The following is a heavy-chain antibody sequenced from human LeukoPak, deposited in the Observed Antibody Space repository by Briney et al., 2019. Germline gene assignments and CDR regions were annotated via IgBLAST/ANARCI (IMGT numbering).Heavy chain of an antibody. CDR1: GFKFEDYG. V-gene: IGHV3-20*04. D-gene: IGHD1-26*01. CDR3: AKDLRYSGSPRAFDI. CDR2: INWNGGRT. J-gene: IGHJ3*02. Sequence: GGSLRLSCAASGFKFEDYGMTWVRHAPGKGLEWVSGINWNGGRTGYADSVKGRFTISRDNFKNTLYLQMNSLRAEDTAVYYCAKDLRYSGSPRAFDIWGQGTMVSVPS.